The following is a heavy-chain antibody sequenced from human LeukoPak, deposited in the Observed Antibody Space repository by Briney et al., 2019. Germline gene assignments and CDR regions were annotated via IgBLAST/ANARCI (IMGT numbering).Heavy chain of an antibody. Sequence: GGSLRLSCAASGFTFSSYWMHWVRQAPGKGLVWVSRINSDGSSTSYADSVKGRFNISRDNAKNTLNLQMNSLRAEDTAVYYCAAEPRTGYSTTWYDAPDYWGQGTLVTVSS. D-gene: IGHD6-13*01. CDR3: AAEPRTGYSTTWYDAPDY. V-gene: IGHV3-74*01. J-gene: IGHJ4*02. CDR2: INSDGSST. CDR1: GFTFSSYW.